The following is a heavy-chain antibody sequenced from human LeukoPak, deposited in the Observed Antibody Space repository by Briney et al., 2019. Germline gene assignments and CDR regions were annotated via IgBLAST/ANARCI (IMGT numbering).Heavy chain of an antibody. D-gene: IGHD6-19*01. CDR3: ARICSSGCRTPSGGY. CDR1: GFTFSSYA. V-gene: IGHV3-30-3*01. Sequence: SGGSLRLSCAASGFTFSSYAMHWVRQAPGKGLEWVAVTSYDGSNKYYTDSVKGRFTISRDNSKNTLYLQMNSLRDEDTAVYYCARICSSGCRTPSGGYWGQGTLVTVSS. J-gene: IGHJ4*02. CDR2: TSYDGSNK.